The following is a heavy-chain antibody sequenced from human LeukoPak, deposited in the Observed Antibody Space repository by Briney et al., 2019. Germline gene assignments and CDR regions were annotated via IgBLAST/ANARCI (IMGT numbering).Heavy chain of an antibody. CDR2: IIPIFGTA. CDR1: GGTFSSYA. V-gene: IGHV1-69*06. J-gene: IGHJ5*02. D-gene: IGHD3-3*01. Sequence: VASVKVSCKASGGTFSSYAISWVRQAPGQGLEWMGGIIPIFGTANYAQKFQGRVTITADKSTSTAYMELSSLRSEDTAVYYCARDNDFWSGYYRGWFDPWGQGTLVTVSS. CDR3: ARDNDFWSGYYRGWFDP.